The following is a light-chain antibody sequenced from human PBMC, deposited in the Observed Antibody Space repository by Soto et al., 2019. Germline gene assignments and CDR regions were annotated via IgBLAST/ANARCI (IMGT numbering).Light chain of an antibody. CDR1: QSVNSN. CDR3: QQHNDWPLT. CDR2: GAS. J-gene: IGKJ4*01. Sequence: EKVMTQSPATLSVSPGERATLSCRASQSVNSNLAWYQQKPGQAPRLLLYGASTRATGIPARFSGSASGTEFTLTISILQSEDSAVYYCQQHNDWPLTFGGGTKV. V-gene: IGKV3-15*01.